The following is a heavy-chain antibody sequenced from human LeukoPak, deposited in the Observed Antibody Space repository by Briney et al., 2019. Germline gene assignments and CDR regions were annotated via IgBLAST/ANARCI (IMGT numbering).Heavy chain of an antibody. CDR1: GGSFSGYY. J-gene: IGHJ4*02. CDR2: INHSGST. V-gene: IGHV4-34*01. D-gene: IGHD4-17*01. Sequence: SETLSLTCAVYGGSFSGYYWSWIRQPPGKGLEWIGEINHSGSTNYNPSLKSRVTISVDTSKNQFSLKLSSVTAADTAVYYCARDMTTVTTTPYFDYWGQGTLVTVSS. CDR3: ARDMTTVTTTPYFDY.